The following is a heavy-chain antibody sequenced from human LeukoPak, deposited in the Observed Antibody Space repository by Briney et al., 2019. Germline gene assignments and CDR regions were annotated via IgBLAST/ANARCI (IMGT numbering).Heavy chain of an antibody. CDR2: IDPGDSDI. Sequence: GESLKISCKGSGYRFTSYWIGWVRQMPGKGLEWMGIIDPGDSDIRYSPAFQGQVTITADKSISTAYLQWSSLKASDTAAYYCARHSGGYGSGVAFDIWGQGTMVTVSS. CDR3: ARHSGGYGSGVAFDI. V-gene: IGHV5-51*01. CDR1: GYRFTSYW. D-gene: IGHD5-24*01. J-gene: IGHJ3*02.